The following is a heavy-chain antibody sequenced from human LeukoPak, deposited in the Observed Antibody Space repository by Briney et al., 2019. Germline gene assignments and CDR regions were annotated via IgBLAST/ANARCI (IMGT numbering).Heavy chain of an antibody. D-gene: IGHD5-18*01. J-gene: IGHJ4*02. CDR1: GYTFTGYY. V-gene: IGHV1-2*06. CDR3: ASRGYSYGLTFDY. Sequence: ASVKVSCKASGYTFTGYYMHWARQAPGQGLEWMGRINPNSGGTNYAQKFQGRVTMTRDTSISTAYMELSRLRSDDTAVYYCASRGYSYGLTFDYWGQGTLVTVSS. CDR2: INPNSGGT.